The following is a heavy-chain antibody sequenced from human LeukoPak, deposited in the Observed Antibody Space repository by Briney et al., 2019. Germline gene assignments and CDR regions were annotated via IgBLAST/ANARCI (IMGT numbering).Heavy chain of an antibody. J-gene: IGHJ5*02. D-gene: IGHD3-10*01. V-gene: IGHV1-69*04. CDR2: IIPILGIA. CDR3: AREPFGTKSLANWFDP. Sequence: VASVKVSCKASGGTFSSYAISWVRQAPGQGLEWMGRIIPILGIANYAQKFQGRVTITADKSTSTAYMELSSLRSEDTAVYYCAREPFGTKSLANWFDPWGQGTLVTVSS. CDR1: GGTFSSYA.